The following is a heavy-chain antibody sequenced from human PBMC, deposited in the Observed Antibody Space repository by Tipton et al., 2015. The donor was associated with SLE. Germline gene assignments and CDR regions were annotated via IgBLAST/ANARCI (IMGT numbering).Heavy chain of an antibody. J-gene: IGHJ5*02. Sequence: TLSLTCTVSGGSISNRNYYRGWIRQPPGKGLEWIGSIYYTGSTYSNPSLKSRLTFSIDTSKNLFSLNLNSVTAADTAVYFCARDRLHLMVRGVMGWFGPWGQGTLVTVSS. V-gene: IGHV4-39*07. D-gene: IGHD3-10*01. CDR2: IYYTGST. CDR3: ARDRLHLMVRGVMGWFGP. CDR1: GGSISNRNYY.